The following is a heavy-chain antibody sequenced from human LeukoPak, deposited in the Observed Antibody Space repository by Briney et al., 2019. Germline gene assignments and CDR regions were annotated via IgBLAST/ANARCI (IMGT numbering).Heavy chain of an antibody. Sequence: GGSLRLSCAASGFTFSSYGMHWVRQAPGKGLEWVAVILSDGSKEFYTDSVKGRFTISRDNSKNTLYLQMNSLRAEDTAVYYCTRDYNWNPDYWGQGTLVTVSS. CDR2: ILSDGSKE. D-gene: IGHD1-1*01. CDR3: TRDYNWNPDY. V-gene: IGHV3-33*01. CDR1: GFTFSSYG. J-gene: IGHJ4*02.